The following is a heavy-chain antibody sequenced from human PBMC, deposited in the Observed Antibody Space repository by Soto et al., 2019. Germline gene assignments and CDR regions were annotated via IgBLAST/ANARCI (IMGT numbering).Heavy chain of an antibody. J-gene: IGHJ4*02. CDR2: INHSGST. CDR3: ARGNIAAAEYDY. V-gene: IGHV4-34*01. Sequence: QVQLQQWGAGLLKPSETLSLTCAVYGGSFSGYYWSWIRQPPGKGLEWIGEINHSGSTNYNPSLKSRVTISVDTSKNQFSLKLSSVTAADTAVYYCARGNIAAAEYDYWGQGTLVTVSS. D-gene: IGHD6-13*01. CDR1: GGSFSGYY.